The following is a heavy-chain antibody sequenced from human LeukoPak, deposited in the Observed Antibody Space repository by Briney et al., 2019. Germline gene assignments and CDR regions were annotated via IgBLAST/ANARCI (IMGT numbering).Heavy chain of an antibody. CDR2: IIPIFGTA. Sequence: GSSVKVSCKASGGTFSSYAISWVRQALGQGLEWMGGIIPIFGTANYAQKFQGRVTITADESTSTAYMELSSLRSDDTAVYYCARAYDILTGYPPDYYGMDVWGQGTTVTVSS. CDR3: ARAYDILTGYPPDYYGMDV. D-gene: IGHD3-9*01. V-gene: IGHV1-69*01. J-gene: IGHJ6*02. CDR1: GGTFSSYA.